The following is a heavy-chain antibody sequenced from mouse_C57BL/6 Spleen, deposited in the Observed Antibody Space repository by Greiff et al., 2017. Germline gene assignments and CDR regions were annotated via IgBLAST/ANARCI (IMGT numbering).Heavy chain of an antibody. D-gene: IGHD2-5*01. V-gene: IGHV1-72*01. CDR3: AAYDSNLNWYFDV. Sequence: VQLQQPGAELVKPGASVKLSCKASGYTFTSYWMHWVKQRPGRGLEWIGRIDPNSGGTKYNEKFKSKATLTVDKPSSTAYMQLSSLTSEDSAVYDCAAYDSNLNWYFDVWGTGTTVTVSS. CDR1: GYTFTSYW. CDR2: IDPNSGGT. J-gene: IGHJ1*03.